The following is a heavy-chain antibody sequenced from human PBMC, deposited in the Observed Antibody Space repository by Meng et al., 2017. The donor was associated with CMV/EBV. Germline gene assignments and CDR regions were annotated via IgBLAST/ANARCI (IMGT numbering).Heavy chain of an antibody. CDR2: INHRGVT. J-gene: IGHJ4*02. V-gene: IGHV4-34*04. Sequence: GSLRLSCAICGGSISEYYWAWIRQSPAKGLEWIGEINHRGVTNTNPSLASRATLSIDTSKNQFSLKLSSVTAADTAVYYCARRRHQWLAYYFDYWGQGTLVTVSS. CDR3: ARRRHQWLAYYFDY. D-gene: IGHD6-19*01. CDR1: GGSISEYY.